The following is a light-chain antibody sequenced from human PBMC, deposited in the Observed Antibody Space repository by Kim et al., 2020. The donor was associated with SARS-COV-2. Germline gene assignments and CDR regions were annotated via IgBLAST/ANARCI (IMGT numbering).Light chain of an antibody. V-gene: IGLV2-14*03. CDR2: DVT. Sequence: QSALTQPASVSGSPGQSITISCTGTNSDVGGYNFVSWYQQHPGKAPKLMIYDVTNRPAGVSIRFSGSKSGNTASLTISGLQTEDEADYYCSSYTSSDTYVFGTGTKVTVL. CDR1: NSDVGGYNF. J-gene: IGLJ1*01. CDR3: SSYTSSDTYV.